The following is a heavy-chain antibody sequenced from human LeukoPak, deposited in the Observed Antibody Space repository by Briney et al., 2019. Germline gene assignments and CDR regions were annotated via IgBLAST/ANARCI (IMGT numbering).Heavy chain of an antibody. CDR1: GIAVIGNY. V-gene: IGHV3-48*01. CDR3: ARYSGGYLDY. J-gene: IGHJ4*02. CDR2: ITSGSSTI. D-gene: IGHD1-26*01. Sequence: GGSLRLSCAASGIAVIGNYMSWVRQAPGKGLEWVSYITSGSSTIYYADSVKGRFTISRDNAKNSLYLQMKSLRAEDTAVYYCARYSGGYLDYWGQGTLVTASS.